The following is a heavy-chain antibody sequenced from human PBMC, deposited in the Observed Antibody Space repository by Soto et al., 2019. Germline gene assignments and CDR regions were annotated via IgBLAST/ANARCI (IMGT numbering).Heavy chain of an antibody. CDR1: GYSFTSYW. CDR3: ARHYIVVVPAVHDAFDI. V-gene: IGHV5-10-1*01. J-gene: IGHJ3*02. CDR2: IDPSDSYT. D-gene: IGHD2-2*01. Sequence: GSSLKISCNGSGYSFTSYWISWVRQMPGKGLEWMGRIDPSDSYTNYSPSFQGHVTISADKSISTAYLQWSSLKASDTAMYYCARHYIVVVPAVHDAFDIWGQGTMVTVSS.